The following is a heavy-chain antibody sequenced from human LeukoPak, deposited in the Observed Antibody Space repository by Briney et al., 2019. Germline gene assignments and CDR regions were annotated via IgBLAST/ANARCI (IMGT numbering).Heavy chain of an antibody. Sequence: PSQTLSLTCSVSGGSISSSNYYWSWIRQPPGKGLEWIGEINHSGSTNYNPSLKSRVTISVDTSKNQFSLKLSSVTAADTAVYYCARARNDFWSGYYTGAFDIWGQGTMGTVSS. V-gene: IGHV4-39*07. D-gene: IGHD3-3*01. CDR1: GGSISSSNYY. CDR3: ARARNDFWSGYYTGAFDI. J-gene: IGHJ3*02. CDR2: INHSGST.